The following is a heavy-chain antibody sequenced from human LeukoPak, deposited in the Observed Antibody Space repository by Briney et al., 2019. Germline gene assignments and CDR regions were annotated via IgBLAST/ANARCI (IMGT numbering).Heavy chain of an antibody. J-gene: IGHJ4*02. V-gene: IGHV4-59*01. Sequence: SETLSLTCTVSGDSISNFYWSWIRQPPGKGLEWIGYISYSGSTNYNPSLKSRVTVSVDTSKNQFSLKLTSVTAADTAVYYCARGLNLYNWNYFAAVWGQGTLVTVSS. CDR2: ISYSGST. CDR1: GDSISNFY. CDR3: ARGLNLYNWNYFAAV. D-gene: IGHD1-7*01.